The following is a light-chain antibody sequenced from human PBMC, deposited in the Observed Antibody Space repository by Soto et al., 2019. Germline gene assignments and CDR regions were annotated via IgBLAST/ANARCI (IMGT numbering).Light chain of an antibody. CDR2: KVN. J-gene: IGLJ1*01. CDR3: CSYSISTAYL. V-gene: IGLV2-14*01. Sequence: QSALTQPASVSGSPGQSITISCTGTSSDVGSYDFVSWYQLHPGKAPKLIVFKVNNRPSGVSYRFSGSKSGNTASLTISGLQAEAEADYFCCSYSISTAYLFGTGTKVTVL. CDR1: SSDVGSYDF.